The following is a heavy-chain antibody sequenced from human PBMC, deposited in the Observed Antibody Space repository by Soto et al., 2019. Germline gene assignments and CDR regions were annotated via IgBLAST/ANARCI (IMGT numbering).Heavy chain of an antibody. Sequence: PSETLSLTCAVYGGSFSGYYWSWIRQPPGKGLEWIGEINHSGSTNYNPSLKSRVTISVDTSKNQSSLKLSSVTAADTAVYYCARSICSGGSCYVGWFDPWGQGTLVTVSS. D-gene: IGHD2-15*01. V-gene: IGHV4-34*01. CDR2: INHSGST. CDR3: ARSICSGGSCYVGWFDP. CDR1: GGSFSGYY. J-gene: IGHJ5*02.